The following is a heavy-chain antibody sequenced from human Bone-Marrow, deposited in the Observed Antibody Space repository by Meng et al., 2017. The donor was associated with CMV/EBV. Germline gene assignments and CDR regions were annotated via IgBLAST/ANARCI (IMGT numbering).Heavy chain of an antibody. CDR1: GGSISSYY. CDR3: ARGRGDIVPALNY. D-gene: IGHD5-12*01. J-gene: IGHJ4*02. CDR2: IYYSGST. V-gene: IGHV4-59*01. Sequence: GSLRLSCTVSGGSISSYYWSWIRQPPGKGLEWIGYIYYSGSTNYNPSLKSRVTISVDTSKNQFSLKLSSVTAADTAVYYCARGRGDIVPALNYWGQGTLVTFSS.